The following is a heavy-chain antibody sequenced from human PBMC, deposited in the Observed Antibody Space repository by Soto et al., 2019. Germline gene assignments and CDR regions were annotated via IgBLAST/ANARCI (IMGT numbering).Heavy chain of an antibody. D-gene: IGHD2-2*02. CDR1: GYTFTSYA. CDR2: INAGNGNT. CDR3: AKSATVPAAIAY. J-gene: IGHJ4*02. Sequence: ASVKVSCKASGYTFTSYAMNWVRQAPGQRLEWMGWINAGNGNTKYSQKFQGRVTITRDTSASTAYMELSSLISEDTAVYYRAKSATVPAAIAYWGQGTLVTVSS. V-gene: IGHV1-3*01.